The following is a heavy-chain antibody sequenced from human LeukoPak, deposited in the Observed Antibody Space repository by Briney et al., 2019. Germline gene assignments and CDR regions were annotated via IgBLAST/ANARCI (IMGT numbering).Heavy chain of an antibody. Sequence: SVKVSCKASGGTFSSYAISWVRQAPGQGLEWMGGIIPIFGTANYAQKFQGRVTITADESTSTAYMELSSLRSEDTAVYYCARDLGNYDILTGYLGDWGQGTLVTVSS. D-gene: IGHD3-9*01. CDR2: IIPIFGTA. V-gene: IGHV1-69*13. CDR1: GGTFSSYA. J-gene: IGHJ4*02. CDR3: ARDLGNYDILTGYLGD.